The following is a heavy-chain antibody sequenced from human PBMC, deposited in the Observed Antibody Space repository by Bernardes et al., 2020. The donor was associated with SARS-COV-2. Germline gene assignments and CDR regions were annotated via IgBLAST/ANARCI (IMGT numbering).Heavy chain of an antibody. CDR2: ISAYNGKT. CDR1: GYTFTSHV. Sequence: ASVKVSCKASGYTFTSHVISWVRQAPGQGLEWMGWISAYNGKTNYAQKLQGRVTMTTDTSTSTAYMELRSLRSDDTAVYYCAREDIVVVPAAGMDVWGQASTVTVSS. V-gene: IGHV1-18*01. D-gene: IGHD2-2*01. CDR3: AREDIVVVPAAGMDV. J-gene: IGHJ6*02.